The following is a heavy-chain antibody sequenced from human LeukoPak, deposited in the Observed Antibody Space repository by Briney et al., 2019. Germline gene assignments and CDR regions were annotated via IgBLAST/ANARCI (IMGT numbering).Heavy chain of an antibody. CDR2: ISGSGNTV. CDR3: ARDPAGVDY. Sequence: GGSLRLSCAASGFTFSSYAMSWVRQAPGKGLEWVSYISGSGNTVYYADSVKGRFTISRDNAKNSLYLQMSSLRAEDTAVYYCARDPAGVDYWGQGTLVTVSS. J-gene: IGHJ4*02. V-gene: IGHV3-48*03. D-gene: IGHD3-10*01. CDR1: GFTFSSYA.